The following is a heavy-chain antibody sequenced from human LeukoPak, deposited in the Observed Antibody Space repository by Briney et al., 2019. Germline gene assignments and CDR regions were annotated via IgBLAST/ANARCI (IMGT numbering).Heavy chain of an antibody. D-gene: IGHD1-14*01. CDR3: STSRPDRFIDS. CDR1: GFNFNDYD. V-gene: IGHV3-9*01. Sequence: GGSLRLSCAASGFNFNDYDINWVRHVPGKGLEWVSGINWNSVHIGYADSVKGRFTISRDNAQKSVHLQMFSLRPEDTALYYCSTSRPDRFIDSWGQGTLVTVST. J-gene: IGHJ4*02. CDR2: INWNSVHI.